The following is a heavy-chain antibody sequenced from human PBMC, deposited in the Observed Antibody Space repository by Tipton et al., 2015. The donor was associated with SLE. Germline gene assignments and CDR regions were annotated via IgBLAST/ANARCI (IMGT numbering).Heavy chain of an antibody. J-gene: IGHJ4*02. CDR3: ARAGILTGYYPYFDY. V-gene: IGHV4-61*02. Sequence: TLSLTCTVSGGSISSGSYFWTWIRHPAGKSLEWIGRVFVSGDTNYNPSVKSRVTISVDTSQNQFSLRLSSVTAADTAVYYCARAGILTGYYPYFDYWGQGTLVTVSS. D-gene: IGHD3-9*01. CDR2: VFVSGDT. CDR1: GGSISSGSYF.